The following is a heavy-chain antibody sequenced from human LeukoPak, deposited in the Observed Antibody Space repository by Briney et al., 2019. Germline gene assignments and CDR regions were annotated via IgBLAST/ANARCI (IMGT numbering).Heavy chain of an antibody. D-gene: IGHD1-7*01. CDR1: GYTFPSHD. J-gene: IGHJ4*02. Sequence: ASVKVSCKAFGYTFPSHDIIWVRQATGQGREWMGWTNPISGNKGYAQTFQGRGTMTRNTFINTAYMELSSLRSEDTAVYYCSSTGTRGYTPFDNWGQGTLVTVSS. CDR2: TNPISGNK. CDR3: SSTGTRGYTPFDN. V-gene: IGHV1-8*01.